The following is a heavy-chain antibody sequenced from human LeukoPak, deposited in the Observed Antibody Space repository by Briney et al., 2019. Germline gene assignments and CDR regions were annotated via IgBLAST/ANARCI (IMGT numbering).Heavy chain of an antibody. D-gene: IGHD3-10*01. CDR2: ISDSGGGT. V-gene: IGHV3-23*01. CDR3: AKDSGPGSYYPTGDEY. Sequence: GGSLRLSCAASGFMFSNYAMTWLRQAPERGLKWVSSISDSGGGTHYEDSVKGRFTISRDNSKNTLYLQMNSLRAEDTAVYYCAKDSGPGSYYPTGDEYWGQGILVTVSS. J-gene: IGHJ4*02. CDR1: GFMFSNYA.